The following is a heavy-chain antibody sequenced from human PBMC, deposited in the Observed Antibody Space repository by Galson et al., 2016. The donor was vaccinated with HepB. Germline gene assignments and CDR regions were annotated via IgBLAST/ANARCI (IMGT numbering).Heavy chain of an antibody. D-gene: IGHD1-26*01. CDR2: IIGSGGST. Sequence: SLRLSCAASGFTFSSNVINWVRQAPGKGLEWVSAIIGSGGSTYYADSVKGRFTISRDNSKNTLYLQMNSLRAEDTAIYYCAKVSSPGELPYYYHAMDVWGQGTTVTVSS. V-gene: IGHV3-23*01. CDR3: AKVSSPGELPYYYHAMDV. CDR1: GFTFSSNV. J-gene: IGHJ6*02.